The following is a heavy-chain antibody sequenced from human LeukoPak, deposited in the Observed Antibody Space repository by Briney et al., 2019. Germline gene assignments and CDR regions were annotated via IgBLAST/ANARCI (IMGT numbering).Heavy chain of an antibody. J-gene: IGHJ4*02. D-gene: IGHD3-16*01. CDR3: ARDLRRFSAYYFDY. CDR1: GFTFSGYA. CDR2: IACDGRDK. Sequence: GRSLRLSCAASGFTFSGYAIHWVRQAPRKGLEGVAVIACDGRDKHCADSVKGRFTISRDNSKNTLYMQKNTLRPAHTAVYYCARDLRRFSAYYFDYWCQGTLVIVSS. V-gene: IGHV3-30*03.